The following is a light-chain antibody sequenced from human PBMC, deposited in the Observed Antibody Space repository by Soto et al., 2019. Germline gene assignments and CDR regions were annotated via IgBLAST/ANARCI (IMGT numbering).Light chain of an antibody. CDR3: QQYNSYSTT. Sequence: DIQMTQSPSTLSASVVDIVTITCRASQSISSWLAWYQQKPGKAPKLLIYDASSLDSGVPSRFSGSGSGTEFTLTISSLQPDDFATYYCQQYNSYSTTFGQGTKVEIK. CDR1: QSISSW. CDR2: DAS. J-gene: IGKJ1*01. V-gene: IGKV1-5*01.